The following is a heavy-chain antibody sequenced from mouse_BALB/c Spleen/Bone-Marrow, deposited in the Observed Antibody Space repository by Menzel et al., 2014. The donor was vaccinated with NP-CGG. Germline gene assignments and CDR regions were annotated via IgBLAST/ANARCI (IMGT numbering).Heavy chain of an antibody. CDR3: ARNMGSYYGYLAY. V-gene: IGHV2-4-1*01. J-gene: IGHJ3*01. D-gene: IGHD1-2*01. CDR2: IWSGGST. Sequence: QVQLQQSGPSLVQPSQSLSITCTVSGFSLTSYGVHWVRQSPGKGLEWLGVIWSGGSTDYNAAFISRLSISKDNSKSQVFFKMNSLQADDTAIYYCARNMGSYYGYLAYWGQGTLVTVSA. CDR1: GFSLTSYG.